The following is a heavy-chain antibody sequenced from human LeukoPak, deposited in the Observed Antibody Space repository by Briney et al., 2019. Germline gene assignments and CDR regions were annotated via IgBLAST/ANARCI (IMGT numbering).Heavy chain of an antibody. CDR3: AREPWSYPFDY. Sequence: SETLSLTCAVYGGSFNDYNWSWIRQPPGKGLEWIGEINGSGSTNYNPSLKSRVTISVDTSKNQFSLKLSSVTAADTAVYYCAREPWSYPFDYWGQGTLVTVSS. CDR2: INGSGST. CDR1: GGSFNDYN. V-gene: IGHV4-34*01. J-gene: IGHJ4*02. D-gene: IGHD1-26*01.